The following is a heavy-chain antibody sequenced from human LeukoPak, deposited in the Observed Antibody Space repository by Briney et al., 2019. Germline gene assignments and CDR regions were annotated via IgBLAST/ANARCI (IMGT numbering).Heavy chain of an antibody. D-gene: IGHD2-15*01. Sequence: GGSLRLSCAASGFTFSSYTFSTYALTWVRQAPGKGLEWVSAVSGSGVSTYYADSVKGRFTISRDNSKNTLYLQMNGLRAEDTAVYYCAKGVEDSGIYYYYYMDVWGKGTTVTVSS. J-gene: IGHJ6*03. CDR3: AKGVEDSGIYYYYYMDV. CDR2: VSGSGVST. V-gene: IGHV3-23*01. CDR1: GFTFSSYTFSTYA.